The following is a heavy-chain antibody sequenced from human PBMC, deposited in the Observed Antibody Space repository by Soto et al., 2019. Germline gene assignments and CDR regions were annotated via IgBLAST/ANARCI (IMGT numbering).Heavy chain of an antibody. D-gene: IGHD6-19*01. CDR3: ARLEQWLATGGNDY. CDR1: GGSISSSSYY. Sequence: SETLSLTCTVSGGSISSSSYYWGWIRQPPGKGLEWIGSIYYSGSTYYNPSLKSRVTISVDTSKNQFSLKLSSVTAADTAVYYCARLEQWLATGGNDYWGQGTLVTVS. V-gene: IGHV4-39*01. CDR2: IYYSGST. J-gene: IGHJ4*02.